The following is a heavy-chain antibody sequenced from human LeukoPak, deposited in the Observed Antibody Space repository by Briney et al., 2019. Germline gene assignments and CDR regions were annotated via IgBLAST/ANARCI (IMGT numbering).Heavy chain of an antibody. CDR2: INSDGSST. D-gene: IGHD1-26*01. J-gene: IGHJ4*02. Sequence: GGSLRLSCAASGFTFSSYAMSWVRQAPGKGLEWVSRINSDGSSTSYADSVKGRFTISRDNAKNTLYLQMNSLRAEDTAVYYCARDRYSGSYSDYWGQGTLVTVSS. CDR3: ARDRYSGSYSDY. CDR1: GFTFSSYA. V-gene: IGHV3-74*01.